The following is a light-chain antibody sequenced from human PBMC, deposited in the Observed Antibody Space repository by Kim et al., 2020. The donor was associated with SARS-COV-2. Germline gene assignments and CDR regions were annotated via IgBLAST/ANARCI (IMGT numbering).Light chain of an antibody. CDR3: QQYGYSST. J-gene: IGKJ1*01. Sequence: EIELTQSPGTLSFSPGERATLSCKTTQSVINNYLAWYQQQPGQAPRLVISGVSRRATGIPDMFSGSGSGTDFTLTISRLEPEDFAVYCCQQYGYSSTFGQGTKVDIK. CDR1: QSVINNY. V-gene: IGKV3-20*01. CDR2: GVS.